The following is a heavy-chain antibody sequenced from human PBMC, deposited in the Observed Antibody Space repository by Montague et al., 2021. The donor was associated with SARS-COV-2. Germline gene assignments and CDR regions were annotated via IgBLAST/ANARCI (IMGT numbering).Heavy chain of an antibody. Sequence: SPRLSLSASGFTFDDYAMHWVRQAPGKGLEWVSGISWNSGSIGYADSVKGRFTISRDNAKNSLYLQMNSLRAEDTALYYCAKDMGGAVAVPPHYYYYGMDVWGQGTTVTVSS. CDR1: GFTFDDYA. J-gene: IGHJ6*02. CDR2: ISWNSGSI. V-gene: IGHV3-9*01. D-gene: IGHD6-19*01. CDR3: AKDMGGAVAVPPHYYYYGMDV.